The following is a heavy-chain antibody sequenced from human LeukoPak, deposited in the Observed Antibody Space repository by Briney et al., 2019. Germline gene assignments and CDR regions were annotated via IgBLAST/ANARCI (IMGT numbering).Heavy chain of an antibody. CDR1: GGSISSYY. CDR3: ARDLTIEYGSSFAFDI. Sequence: SETLSLTCTVSGGSISSYYWSWIRQPPGKGLEWIGYIYYSGSTNYNPSLKSRVTISVDTSKNQFSLKLSSVTAADTAVYYCARDLTIEYGSSFAFDIWGQGTMVTVSS. V-gene: IGHV4-59*01. J-gene: IGHJ3*02. D-gene: IGHD6-6*01. CDR2: IYYSGST.